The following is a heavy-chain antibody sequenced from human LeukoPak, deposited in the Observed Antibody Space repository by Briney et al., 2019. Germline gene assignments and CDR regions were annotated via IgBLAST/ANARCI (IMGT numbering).Heavy chain of an antibody. CDR2: INHSGST. CDR1: GGSFSGYY. Sequence: PSETLSLTCAVYGGSFSGYYWSWIRQPPGKGLEWIGEINHSGSTNYNPSLKSRVTISVDTSKNQFSLKLSSVTAADTAVYYCARVTIFGVVTNYMDVWGKGTTVTVSS. V-gene: IGHV4-34*01. J-gene: IGHJ6*03. D-gene: IGHD3-3*01. CDR3: ARVTIFGVVTNYMDV.